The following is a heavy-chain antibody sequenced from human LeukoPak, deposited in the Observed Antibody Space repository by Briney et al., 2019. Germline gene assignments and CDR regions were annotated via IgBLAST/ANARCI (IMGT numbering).Heavy chain of an antibody. J-gene: IGHJ6*02. CDR1: GYSISSGYY. CDR2: SYHSGST. Sequence: SETLSLTCTVSGYSISSGYYWGWIRQPPGKGLEWIGISYHSGSTYYNPSLKSRVTISKDTSKNQFSLKLSSVTAADTAVYYCAGLYGDYADYYYGMDVWGQGTTVTVSS. V-gene: IGHV4-38-2*02. D-gene: IGHD4-17*01. CDR3: AGLYGDYADYYYGMDV.